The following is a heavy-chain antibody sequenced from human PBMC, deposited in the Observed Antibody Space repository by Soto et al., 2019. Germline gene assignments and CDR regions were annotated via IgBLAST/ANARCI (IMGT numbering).Heavy chain of an antibody. V-gene: IGHV3-23*01. CDR1: GFTFSSFA. D-gene: IGHD3-16*02. J-gene: IGHJ4*02. Sequence: GGSLRLSCAASGFTFSSFAMSWVRQAPRKGQGWASGISGSGSSTYCADSVKGRFTISRDNSKNTLYLQMNSLRGEDTAVYYCAKFMITFGGVIVTWAFDYWGQGTLVTVSS. CDR2: ISGSGSST. CDR3: AKFMITFGGVIVTWAFDY.